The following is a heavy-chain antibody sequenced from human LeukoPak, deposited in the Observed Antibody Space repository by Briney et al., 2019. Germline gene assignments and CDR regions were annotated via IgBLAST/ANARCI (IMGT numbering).Heavy chain of an antibody. CDR3: AKGIRAVAGNDAFDI. D-gene: IGHD6-19*01. CDR2: IKQDGSEK. CDR1: GFTFSSYW. J-gene: IGHJ3*02. Sequence: GGSLRLSCAASGFTFSSYWMSWVCQAPGKGLEWVANIKQDGSEKYYVDSVKGRFTISRYNAKNSLYLQMNSLRAEDMALYYCAKGIRAVAGNDAFDIWGQGTMVTVSS. V-gene: IGHV3-7*03.